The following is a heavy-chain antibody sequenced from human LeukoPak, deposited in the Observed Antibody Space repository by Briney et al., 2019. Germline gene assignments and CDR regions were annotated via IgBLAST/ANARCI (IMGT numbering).Heavy chain of an antibody. CDR2: ISWNSGSI. Sequence: GRSLRLSCAASGFTFDDYAMHWVRQAPGKGQEWVSGISWNSGSIGYADSVKGRFTISRDNAKNSLYLQMNSLRAEDMALYYCAKAVGATAYFDYWGQGTLVTVSS. V-gene: IGHV3-9*03. J-gene: IGHJ4*02. D-gene: IGHD1-26*01. CDR1: GFTFDDYA. CDR3: AKAVGATAYFDY.